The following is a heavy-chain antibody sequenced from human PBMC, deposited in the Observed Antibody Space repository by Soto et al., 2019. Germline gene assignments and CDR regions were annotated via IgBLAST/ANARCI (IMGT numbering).Heavy chain of an antibody. D-gene: IGHD3-16*02. CDR2: IWYDGSNK. V-gene: IGHV3-33*01. J-gene: IGHJ4*02. CDR1: GFTFSSYG. CDR3: ARGGVWGSYRIDY. Sequence: QVQLVESGGGVVQPGRSLRLSCAASGFTFSSYGMHWVRQAPGKGLEWVAVIWYDGSNKYYADSVKGRFTISRDNSKNTMYLQMNSLRAEDTAVYYCARGGVWGSYRIDYWGQGTLVTVSS.